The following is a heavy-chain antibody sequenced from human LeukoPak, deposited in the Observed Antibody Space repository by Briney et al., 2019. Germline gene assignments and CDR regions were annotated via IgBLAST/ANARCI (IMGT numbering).Heavy chain of an antibody. CDR2: ISYDGSNK. CDR1: GFTVSSNY. J-gene: IGHJ4*02. D-gene: IGHD3-10*01. Sequence: PGGSLRLSCAASGFTVSSNYMSWVRQAPGKGLEWVAVISYDGSNKYYADSVKGRFTISRDNSKNTLYLQMNSLRAEDTAVYYCASSLHYYGSGSPRYWGQGTLVTVSS. V-gene: IGHV3-30*03. CDR3: ASSLHYYGSGSPRY.